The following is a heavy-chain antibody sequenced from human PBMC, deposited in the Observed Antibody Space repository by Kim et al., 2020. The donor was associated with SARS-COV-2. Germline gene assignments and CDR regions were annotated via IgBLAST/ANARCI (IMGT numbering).Heavy chain of an antibody. CDR1: GGSISSSSYY. Sequence: SETLSLTCTVSGGSISSSSYYWGWIRQPPGKGLEWIGSIYYSGSTYYNPSLKSRVTISVDTSKNQFSLKLSSVTAADTAVYYCARGDILTGYYTLMDYWG. CDR3: ARGDILTGYYTLMDY. D-gene: IGHD3-9*01. J-gene: IGHJ4*01. CDR2: IYYSGST. V-gene: IGHV4-39*01.